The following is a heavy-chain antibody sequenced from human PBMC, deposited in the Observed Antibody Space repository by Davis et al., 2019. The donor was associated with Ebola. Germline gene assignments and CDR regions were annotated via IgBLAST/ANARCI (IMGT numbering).Heavy chain of an antibody. CDR3: ARKPARWENWFDP. V-gene: IGHV4-34*01. Sequence: MPGGSLRLSCAVYGGSFSGFYWTWIRQPPGKGLEWIGEIHHIGGTNYNPSLKSRVTMSVDTSNNQFSLRLSSVTAADTAVYYCARKPARWENWFDPWGQGTLVTVSS. CDR2: IHHIGGT. J-gene: IGHJ5*02. D-gene: IGHD2-2*01. CDR1: GGSFSGFY.